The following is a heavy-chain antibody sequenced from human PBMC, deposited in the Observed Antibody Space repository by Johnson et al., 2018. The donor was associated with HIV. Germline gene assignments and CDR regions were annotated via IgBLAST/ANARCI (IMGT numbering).Heavy chain of an antibody. D-gene: IGHD3-22*01. J-gene: IGHJ3*02. CDR3: ARGRISMKVVDLRGGGFDI. V-gene: IGHV3-20*01. CDR2: INWNGGST. CDR1: GFTFDDYG. Sequence: VQLVESGGGVVQPGGSLRLSCAASGFTFDDYGLSWVRQAPGKGLKWVSGINWNGGSTGYADSVKGRFTISRDNAKNSLYLQMNSLRVEDTAVYLCARGRISMKVVDLRGGGFDIWGQGTKVTVSS.